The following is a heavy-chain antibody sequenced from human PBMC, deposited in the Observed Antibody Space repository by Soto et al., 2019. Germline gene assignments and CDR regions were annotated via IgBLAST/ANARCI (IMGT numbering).Heavy chain of an antibody. CDR3: ARGGSVVVVTDGFDY. D-gene: IGHD2-21*02. Sequence: QVQVVQSGAEVKKPGASVKVSCKASGYTFSSFYIHWVRQAPGQGLEWMGRINPSGGTTSYAQKFQGRVTMTRDTSTSTVDMELSSLRSEDTAVYYCARGGSVVVVTDGFDYWGQGTLVTVSS. J-gene: IGHJ4*02. CDR1: GYTFSSFY. V-gene: IGHV1-46*01. CDR2: INPSGGTT.